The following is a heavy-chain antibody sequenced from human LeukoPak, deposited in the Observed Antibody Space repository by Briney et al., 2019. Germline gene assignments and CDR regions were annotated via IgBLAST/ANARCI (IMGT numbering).Heavy chain of an antibody. CDR2: ISHSGST. CDR3: ARGPEDSSGYPFDY. Sequence: SETLSLTCAVYGGSFSGYYWSWIRQPPGKGLEWIGEISHSGSTNYNPSLKSRVTISVDTSKNQFSLKLSSVTAADTAVYYCARGPEDSSGYPFDYWGQGTLVTVSS. CDR1: GGSFSGYY. V-gene: IGHV4-34*01. J-gene: IGHJ4*02. D-gene: IGHD3-22*01.